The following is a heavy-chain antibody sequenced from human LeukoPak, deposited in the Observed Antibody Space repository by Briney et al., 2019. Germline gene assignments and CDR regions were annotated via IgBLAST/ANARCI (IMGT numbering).Heavy chain of an antibody. D-gene: IGHD3-10*01. CDR3: ARVGSLWFGEKVYYYYYMDV. V-gene: IGHV4-59*01. Sequence: PSETLSLTCTVSGGSINSYYWSWIRQPPGKGLEWIGYIYYSGSTNYNPSLKSQVTISVDTSKNQFSLKLSSVTAADTAVYYCARVGSLWFGEKVYYYYYMDVWGKGTTVTISS. CDR1: GGSINSYY. CDR2: IYYSGST. J-gene: IGHJ6*03.